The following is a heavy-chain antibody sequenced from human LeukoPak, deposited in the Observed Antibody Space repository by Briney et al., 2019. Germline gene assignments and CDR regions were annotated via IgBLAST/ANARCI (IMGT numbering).Heavy chain of an antibody. D-gene: IGHD5-12*01. CDR1: GFTFSIYL. J-gene: IGHJ4*02. V-gene: IGHV3-7*03. CDR3: ARRSSGYDWYFDY. CDR2: IKQYGSEK. Sequence: QPGDSLTLSCAASGFTFSIYLMSCVRQAPGKGLERVANIKQYGSEKYYVDSVKGRFTISRDNAKTSLYLQMNSLRAEDTAVYYCARRSSGYDWYFDYWGQGTLVTVSS.